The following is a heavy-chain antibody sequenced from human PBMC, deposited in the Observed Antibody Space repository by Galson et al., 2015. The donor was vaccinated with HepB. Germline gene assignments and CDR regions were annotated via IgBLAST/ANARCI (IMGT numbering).Heavy chain of an antibody. CDR2: ISGSGGKT. CDR3: AKDWAVAINYYMDV. Sequence: SLRLSCAASGFSFSRYAMSWVRQAPGKGLEWVSAISGSGGKTYQADSVKGRFTISRDNSKNMLYLQMNSLRVEDTAVYYRAKDWAVAINYYMDVWGKGTTVTVSS. J-gene: IGHJ6*03. D-gene: IGHD4-23*01. V-gene: IGHV3-23*01. CDR1: GFSFSRYA.